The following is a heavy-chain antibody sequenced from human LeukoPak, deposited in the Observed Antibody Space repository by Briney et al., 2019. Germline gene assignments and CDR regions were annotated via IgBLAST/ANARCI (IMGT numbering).Heavy chain of an antibody. V-gene: IGHV4-4*07. Sequence: SETLSLTCTVSGGSISSYYWSWIRQPAGKGLEWIGRIYTSGSTNYNPSLKSRVTMSVDTSKNQFSLKLSSVTAADTAVYYCARELGYCSGGSCDNKGYYYYGMDVWGQGTTVTVPS. CDR1: GGSISSYY. D-gene: IGHD2-15*01. CDR3: ARELGYCSGGSCDNKGYYYYGMDV. J-gene: IGHJ6*02. CDR2: IYTSGST.